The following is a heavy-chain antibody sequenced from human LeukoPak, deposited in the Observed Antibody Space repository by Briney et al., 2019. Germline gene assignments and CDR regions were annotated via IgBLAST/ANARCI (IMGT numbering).Heavy chain of an antibody. CDR1: GGSISSYY. D-gene: IGHD2-15*01. CDR2: IYTSGST. J-gene: IGHJ4*02. V-gene: IGHV4-4*07. Sequence: PSETLSLTCTVSGGSISSYYWSWIRQPAGKGLEWIGRIYTSGSTNYNPSLQSRVTMSVDTSKNQFSLKLSSVTAADTAVYYCARRYCSGGSCYFDYWGQGTLVTVSS. CDR3: ARRYCSGGSCYFDY.